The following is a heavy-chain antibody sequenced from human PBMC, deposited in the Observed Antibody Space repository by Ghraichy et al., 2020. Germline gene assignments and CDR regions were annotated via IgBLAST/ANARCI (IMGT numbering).Heavy chain of an antibody. D-gene: IGHD2-21*01. Sequence: GGSLRLSCAVSGFTFSSYSMNWVRQAPGKGLEWVSYISSSSSTIYYPDSEKGRFTISIDNAKNSLYLQMNSLRDEDTAVYYFASSIIAFDMWGLGTMVTVSS. CDR3: ASSIIAFDM. CDR1: GFTFSSYS. V-gene: IGHV3-48*02. CDR2: ISSSSSTI. J-gene: IGHJ3*02.